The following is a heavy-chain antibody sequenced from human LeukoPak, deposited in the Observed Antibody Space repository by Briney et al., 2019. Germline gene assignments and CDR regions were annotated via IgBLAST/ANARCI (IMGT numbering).Heavy chain of an antibody. CDR1: GFTFNRRG. D-gene: IGHD3-10*02. V-gene: IGHV3-30*02. CDR2: IRYDGGET. J-gene: IGHJ6*04. CDR3: AELGITMIGGV. Sequence: GGSLRLSCAASGFTFNRRGMHWVRQAPGKGLEWVAFIRYDGGETFYADFVKGRFTISRDDAKNLLYLQMNSLRAEDTAVYYCAELGITMIGGVWGKGTTVTISS.